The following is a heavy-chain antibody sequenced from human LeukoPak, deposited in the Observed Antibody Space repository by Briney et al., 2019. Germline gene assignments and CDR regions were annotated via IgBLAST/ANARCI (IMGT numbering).Heavy chain of an antibody. Sequence: PGGSLRLSCAASGFTVSSNYMSWVRQAPGKGLEWVSVIYSGGSTYYADSVKGRFTISRDNSKNTLYLQMNSLGAEDTAVYYCARDSWRSGGSFDIWGQGTMVTVSS. V-gene: IGHV3-53*01. CDR1: GFTVSSNY. D-gene: IGHD1-26*01. CDR2: IYSGGST. J-gene: IGHJ3*02. CDR3: ARDSWRSGGSFDI.